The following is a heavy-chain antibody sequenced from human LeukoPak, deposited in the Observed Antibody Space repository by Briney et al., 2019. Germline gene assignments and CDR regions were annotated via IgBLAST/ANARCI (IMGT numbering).Heavy chain of an antibody. CDR3: AREPPGAFDM. D-gene: IGHD3-10*01. J-gene: IGHJ3*02. CDR2: INSHSGVT. CDR1: GYTFTGYY. V-gene: IGHV1-2*02. Sequence: ASVNVSCQASGYTFTGYYIHWVRQAPAQGLEWMGWINSHSGVTNYAQNFQGRVTMTRDTSISSAYMELTRLRSDDTAVYSCAREPPGAFDMWGQGTMVTVSS.